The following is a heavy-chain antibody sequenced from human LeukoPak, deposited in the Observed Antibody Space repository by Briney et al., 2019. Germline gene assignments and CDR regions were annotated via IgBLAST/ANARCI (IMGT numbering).Heavy chain of an antibody. V-gene: IGHV1-2*02. CDR3: ARSSSWYEYYYYYYYMDV. J-gene: IGHJ6*03. CDR2: INPNSGGT. CDR1: GYTFTGYY. D-gene: IGHD6-13*01. Sequence: ASVKVSCKASGYTFTGYYMHWVRQAPGQGLEWMGWINPNSGGTNYAQKFQGRVTMTRDTSISTAYMELSRLRSDDTAVYYCARSSSWYEYYYYYYYMDVWGKGTTVTVSS.